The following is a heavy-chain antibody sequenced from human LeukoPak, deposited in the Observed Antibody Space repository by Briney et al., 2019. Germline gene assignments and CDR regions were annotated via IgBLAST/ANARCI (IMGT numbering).Heavy chain of an antibody. CDR2: MNPNSGNT. V-gene: IGHV1-8*01. CDR3: ARGARYCSSTSRYREYYFDY. J-gene: IGHJ4*02. CDR1: GYTFTSYD. Sequence: ASVKVSCKASGYTFTSYDINWVRQATGQGLEWMGWMNPNSGNTGYAQKFQGRVTMTRNTSISTAYMELSSLRSEDTAVYYCARGARYCSSTSRYREYYFDYWGQGTLVTVSS. D-gene: IGHD2-2*02.